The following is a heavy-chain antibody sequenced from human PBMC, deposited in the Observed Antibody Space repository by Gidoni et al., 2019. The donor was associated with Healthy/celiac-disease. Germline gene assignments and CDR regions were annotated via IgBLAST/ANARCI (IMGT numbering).Heavy chain of an antibody. J-gene: IGHJ4*02. V-gene: IGHV4-30-2*01. Sequence: QLQLQASGLGLVKPSQTLSLTCAVSGGAISSGGYARSWIRQPPGKCLEWIGYIDHSESTYYNPSLKSRVTISVDRSKNQFSLKLSSVTAADTAVYYCARGNGDYVSSYFDYWGQGTLVTVSS. D-gene: IGHD4-17*01. CDR2: IDHSEST. CDR3: ARGNGDYVSSYFDY. CDR1: GGAISSGGYA.